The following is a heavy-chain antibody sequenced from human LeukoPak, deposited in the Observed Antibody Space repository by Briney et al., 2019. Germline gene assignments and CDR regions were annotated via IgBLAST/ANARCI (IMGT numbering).Heavy chain of an antibody. CDR1: GGSMSTYY. Sequence: SETLSLTCTVSGGSMSTYYWTWIRQPPGKGLEWIGFIYYTGSTNYNPSLKSRVTISVDTSKNQFSLKLSSVTAADTAVYYCAGMRITTPTVRTLGYWGQGTLVTVSS. V-gene: IGHV4-59*01. D-gene: IGHD1-14*01. CDR3: AGMRITTPTVRTLGY. CDR2: IYYTGST. J-gene: IGHJ4*02.